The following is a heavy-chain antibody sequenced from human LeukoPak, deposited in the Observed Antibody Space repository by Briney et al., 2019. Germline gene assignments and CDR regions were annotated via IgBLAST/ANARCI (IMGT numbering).Heavy chain of an antibody. Sequence: ASVKVFCKASGYTFTGYYMHWVRQAPGQGLEWMGWINPNSGGTNYAQKFQGRVTMTRDTSISTAYMELSRLRSDDTAVYYCAREPQTLGYCSSTSCKGFDYWGQGTLVTVSS. CDR2: INPNSGGT. D-gene: IGHD2-2*01. V-gene: IGHV1-2*02. CDR3: AREPQTLGYCSSTSCKGFDY. CDR1: GYTFTGYY. J-gene: IGHJ4*02.